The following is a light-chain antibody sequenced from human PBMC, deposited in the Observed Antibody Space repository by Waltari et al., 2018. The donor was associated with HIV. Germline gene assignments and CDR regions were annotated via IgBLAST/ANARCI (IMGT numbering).Light chain of an antibody. V-gene: IGKV3-15*01. CDR3: QQYDDWPWT. CDR1: QTVDTN. CDR2: DSS. J-gene: IGKJ1*01. Sequence: MTPSPATLSASLRYRVTPPGWSGQTVDTNFAWYQQRPGQSPRLLIFDSSTRATGVPDRFAGSGSGTEFMLTINSRQTDDVGVYYCQQYDDWPWTFGQGTKLEV.